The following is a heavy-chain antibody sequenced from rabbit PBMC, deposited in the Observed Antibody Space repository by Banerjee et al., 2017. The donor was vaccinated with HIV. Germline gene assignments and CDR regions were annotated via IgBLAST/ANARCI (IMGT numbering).Heavy chain of an antibody. CDR2: IYVGDGDT. J-gene: IGHJ4*01. D-gene: IGHD2-1*01. CDR1: GFSFSDNYY. V-gene: IGHV1S40*01. CDR3: ARGGYDENYFNL. Sequence: QSLEESGGDLVKPGASLTLTCTASGFSFSDNYYMCWVRQAPGKGLEWIGCIYVGDGDTYYASWAKGRFTISKTSSTTVTLQMTSLTAADTATYFCARGGYDENYFNLWGQGTLVTVS.